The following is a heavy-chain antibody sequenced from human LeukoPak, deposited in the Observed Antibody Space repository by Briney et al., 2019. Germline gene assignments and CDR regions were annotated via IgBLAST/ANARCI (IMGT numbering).Heavy chain of an antibody. CDR1: GYSFTSYW. CDR2: IYPGDSDT. CDR3: ARRAPLSGESLDN. V-gene: IGHV5-51*01. J-gene: IGHJ4*02. D-gene: IGHD4-17*01. Sequence: GESLKISWKGSGYSFTSYWIGWVRQMPGKGLEWMGIIYPGDSDTRYSPSFQGQVTFSADKSVSTAYLQWSSLKASDTAMYYCARRAPLSGESLDNWGQGTLVTVSS.